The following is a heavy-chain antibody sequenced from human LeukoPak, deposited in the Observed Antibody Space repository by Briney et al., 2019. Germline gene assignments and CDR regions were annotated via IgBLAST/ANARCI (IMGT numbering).Heavy chain of an antibody. V-gene: IGHV1-18*03. CDR3: ARDRVYDYSNPRGFDY. CDR2: ISGYNGKT. Sequence: ASVRVSCKASGYPFTSFGISWVRQAPGQGLEWMGWISGYNGKTKYADNLQGRVTMTTDKSTSTAYMELGSLRSDDMAVYYCARDRVYDYSNPRGFDYWGQGTLVTVSS. CDR1: GYPFTSFG. J-gene: IGHJ4*02. D-gene: IGHD4-11*01.